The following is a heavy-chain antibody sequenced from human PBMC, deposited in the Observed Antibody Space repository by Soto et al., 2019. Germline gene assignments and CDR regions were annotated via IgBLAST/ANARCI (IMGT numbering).Heavy chain of an antibody. CDR1: GFTFSNAW. Sequence: EVQLVESGGGLVKPGGSLRLSCAASGFTFSNAWMNWVRQAPGKGLEWVGRIKSKTDGGTTDYAAPVKGRFTISRDDSKNTLYLQMNSLKTEDTAVYYCTTGSVGVYYYGSGRSVDYWGQGTLVTVSS. CDR3: TTGSVGVYYYGSGRSVDY. V-gene: IGHV3-15*07. D-gene: IGHD3-10*01. CDR2: IKSKTDGGTT. J-gene: IGHJ4*02.